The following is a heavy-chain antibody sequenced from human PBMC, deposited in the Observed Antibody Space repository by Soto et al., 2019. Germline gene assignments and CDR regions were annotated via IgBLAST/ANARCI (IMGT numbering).Heavy chain of an antibody. D-gene: IGHD3-22*01. V-gene: IGHV1-69*09. CDR2: INPASQLR. CDR3: ERMIVASLVH. Sequence: QVVLLQSGTEVKRPGSSVKVSCKASGVPFNSYGFAWVRQAPGRGLEWVGRINPASQLRNYERSLQGRVPITADTSARKAYLELSGLTCESTSVYYWERMIVASLVHWGQGTPVTVSS. J-gene: IGHJ4*02. CDR1: GVPFNSYG.